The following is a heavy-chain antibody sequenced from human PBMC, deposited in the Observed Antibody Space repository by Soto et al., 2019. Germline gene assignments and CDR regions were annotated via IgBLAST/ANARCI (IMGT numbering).Heavy chain of an antibody. Sequence: SETLSLTCTVSGDSISSSNYFWGWIRQPPGKGLEWIGTIFYSGSTYYNPSLKSRVTISVDTSKNQFSLKLTSVTAADTALYYCTRDRPGPQNYFDYWGQGNMVTVSS. CDR3: TRDRPGPQNYFDY. J-gene: IGHJ4*02. D-gene: IGHD6-6*01. CDR1: GDSISSSNYF. V-gene: IGHV4-39*02. CDR2: IFYSGST.